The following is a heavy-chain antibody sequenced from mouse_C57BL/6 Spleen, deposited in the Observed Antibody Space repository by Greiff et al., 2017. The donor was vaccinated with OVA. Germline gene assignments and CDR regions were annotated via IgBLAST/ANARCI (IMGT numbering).Heavy chain of an antibody. CDR2: IWRGGST. CDR1: GFSLTSYG. Sequence: QVQLQQSGPGLVQPSQSLSITCTVSGFSLTSYGVHWVRQSPGKGLEWLGVIWRGGSTDYNAAFMSRLSITKDNSKSQVFFKMNSLQADDTAIYYCAKNVITTVVATGDYAMDYWGQGTSVTVSS. J-gene: IGHJ4*01. CDR3: AKNVITTVVATGDYAMDY. D-gene: IGHD1-1*01. V-gene: IGHV2-5*01.